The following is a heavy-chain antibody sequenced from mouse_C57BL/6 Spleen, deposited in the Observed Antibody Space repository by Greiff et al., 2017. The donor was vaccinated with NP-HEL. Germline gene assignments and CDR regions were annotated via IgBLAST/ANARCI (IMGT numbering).Heavy chain of an antibody. CDR3: ARSGYDYGAWFAY. CDR1: GYTFTSYW. V-gene: IGHV1-7*01. D-gene: IGHD2-4*01. J-gene: IGHJ3*01. Sequence: VQLQQSGAELAKPGASVKLSCKASGYTFTSYWMHWVKQRPGQGLEWIGYINPSSGYTKYNQKFKDKATLTADKSSSTAYMQLISLTYEDSAVYYCARSGYDYGAWFAYWGQGTLVTVSA. CDR2: INPSSGYT.